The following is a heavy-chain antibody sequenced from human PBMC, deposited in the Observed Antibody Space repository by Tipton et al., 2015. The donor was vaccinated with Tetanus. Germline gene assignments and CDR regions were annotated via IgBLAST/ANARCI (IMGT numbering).Heavy chain of an antibody. D-gene: IGHD2-15*01. V-gene: IGHV4-34*01. J-gene: IGHJ6*02. CDR1: GGSFSGYY. CDR3: AREWNCSGGSCYRRVRYYYGMDV. Sequence: TLSLTCAVYGGSFSGYYWSWIRQPPGKGLEWIGEINHSGSTNYNPSLKSRVTISVDTPKNQFSLKLSSVTAADTAVYYCAREWNCSGGSCYRRVRYYYGMDVWGQGTTVTVSS. CDR2: INHSGST.